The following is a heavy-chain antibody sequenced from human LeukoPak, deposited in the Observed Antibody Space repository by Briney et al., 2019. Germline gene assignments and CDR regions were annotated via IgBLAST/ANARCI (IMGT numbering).Heavy chain of an antibody. Sequence: PSETLSLTCTVSGGSISSYYWSCIRQPAGKGLEWIGRIYTSGSTNYNPSLKSRVTMSVDTSKNQFSLKLSSVTAADTAVYYCARDLTYSGSYFDYWGQGTLVTVSS. CDR3: ARDLTYSGSYFDY. J-gene: IGHJ4*02. CDR1: GGSISSYY. D-gene: IGHD1-26*01. CDR2: IYTSGST. V-gene: IGHV4-4*07.